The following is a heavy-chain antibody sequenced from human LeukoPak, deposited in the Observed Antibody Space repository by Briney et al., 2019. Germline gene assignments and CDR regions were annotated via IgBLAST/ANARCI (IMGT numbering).Heavy chain of an antibody. V-gene: IGHV3-23*01. D-gene: IGHD3-10*01. CDR3: AKDRTVRGVITHFDY. Sequence: GGSLRLSCAASGFTFSSYAMSWVRQAPGKGLEWVSAISGSGGSTHYADSVKGRFTISRDNSKNTLYLQMNSLRAEDTAVYYCAKDRTVRGVITHFDYWGQGTLVTVSS. CDR1: GFTFSSYA. CDR2: ISGSGGST. J-gene: IGHJ4*02.